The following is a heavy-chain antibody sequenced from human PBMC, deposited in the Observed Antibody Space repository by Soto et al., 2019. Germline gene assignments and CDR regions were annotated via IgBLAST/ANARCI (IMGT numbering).Heavy chain of an antibody. CDR2: ISPYNGNT. V-gene: IGHV1-18*01. CDR3: ARDRVGYSYGYSWYFDL. D-gene: IGHD5-18*01. J-gene: IGHJ2*01. CDR1: GYTFTSYG. Sequence: ASVKVSCKASGYTFTSYGISWVRQAPGQGLEWMGGISPYNGNTNYAQKLQGRVTMTADESTSTAYMELSSLRSEDTAVYYCARDRVGYSYGYSWYFDLRGRGTLVTVSS.